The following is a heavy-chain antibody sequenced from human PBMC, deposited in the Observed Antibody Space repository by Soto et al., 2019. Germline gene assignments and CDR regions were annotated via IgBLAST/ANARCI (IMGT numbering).Heavy chain of an antibody. CDR1: GYTFPTFW. J-gene: IGHJ5*02. V-gene: IGHV5-10-1*03. D-gene: IGHD2-2*01. CDR2: VDPRDFYT. Sequence: EVQLVQSGAEVKNAGKSLRTAYTGFGYTFPTFWFSWVPKMPGRVLEWMGRVDPRDFYTRYSPSFEAHVIISVGNATRTAYLHWGSLNASDTAMYYCARLYCSSSTCDSWFDPWGQGTLVTVSS. CDR3: ARLYCSSSTCDSWFDP.